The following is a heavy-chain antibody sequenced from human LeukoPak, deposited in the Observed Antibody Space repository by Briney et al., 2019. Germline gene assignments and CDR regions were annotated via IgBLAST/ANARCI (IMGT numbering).Heavy chain of an antibody. J-gene: IGHJ4*02. Sequence: PGGSLRLSCAASGFTFSSYWMSWVRQAPGKGLEWVSGIGSIGGSTYYADSVKGRFTISRDNSKKTLYLQMNSLRAEDTAVYYCAKVASGSYYNWPFDYWGQGTLVTVSS. CDR2: IGSIGGST. V-gene: IGHV3-23*01. CDR1: GFTFSSYW. CDR3: AKVASGSYYNWPFDY. D-gene: IGHD1-26*01.